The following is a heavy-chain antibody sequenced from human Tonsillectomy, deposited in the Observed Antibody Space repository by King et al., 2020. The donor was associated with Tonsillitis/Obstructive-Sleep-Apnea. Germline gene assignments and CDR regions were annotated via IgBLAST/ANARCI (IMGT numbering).Heavy chain of an antibody. CDR1: GFTFSSYS. D-gene: IGHD5-18*01. V-gene: IGHV3-21*01. Sequence: VQLVESGGGLVKPGGSLRLSCAASGFTFSSYSMNWVRQAPGKGLEWGSSISSSSSYIYYADSVKGRFTISRDNAKNSLYLQMNSLRAEDTAVYYCARDTSTTWIQLWLGYFDYWGQGTLVTVSS. CDR3: ARDTSTTWIQLWLGYFDY. J-gene: IGHJ4*02. CDR2: ISSSSSYI.